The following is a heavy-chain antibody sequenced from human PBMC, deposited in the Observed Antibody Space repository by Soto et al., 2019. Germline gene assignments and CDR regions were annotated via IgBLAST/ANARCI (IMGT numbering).Heavy chain of an antibody. V-gene: IGHV1-8*01. CDR3: ARGRDNKQLCYYYYYYKGV. J-gene: IGHJ6*03. Sequence: ASVKVSCKASGYTFTSYDINWGRQATGQGLEWMGWMNPNSGNTGYAQKFQGRVTMTRNTSISTAYMELSSLRSEDTAVYYCARGRDNKQLCYYYYYYKGVWGKGSTVTVSS. CDR2: MNPNSGNT. CDR1: GYTFTSYD. D-gene: IGHD6-13*01.